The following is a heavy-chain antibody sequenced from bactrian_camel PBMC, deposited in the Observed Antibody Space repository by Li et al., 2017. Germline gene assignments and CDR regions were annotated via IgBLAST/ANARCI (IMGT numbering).Heavy chain of an antibody. Sequence: HVQLVESGGGSVQTGGSLRLSCTVPGITSDTCAMSWYRQAPGKGRDLVASIATDMTTTYADSVKGRFAISKDEAKDTVYLQMTDLKPEDTAVYYCAFDGWVEHEGRCGSGNQGTQVTVS. D-gene: IGHD3*01. V-gene: IGHV3S53*01. CDR2: IATDMTT. CDR1: GITSDTCA. J-gene: IGHJ4*01.